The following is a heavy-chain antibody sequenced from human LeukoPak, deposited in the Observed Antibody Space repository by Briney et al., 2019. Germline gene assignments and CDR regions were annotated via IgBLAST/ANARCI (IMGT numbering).Heavy chain of an antibody. CDR2: IYYSGST. CDR3: ARLTIFGVVTNDY. CDR1: GGSISSSSYY. D-gene: IGHD3-3*01. V-gene: IGHV4-39*01. J-gene: IGHJ4*02. Sequence: SETLSRTCTVSGGSISSSSYYWGWIRQPPGKGLEWIGSIYYSGSTYYNPSLKSRVTISVDTSKNQFSLKLSSVTAADTAVYYCARLTIFGVVTNDYWGQGTLVTVSS.